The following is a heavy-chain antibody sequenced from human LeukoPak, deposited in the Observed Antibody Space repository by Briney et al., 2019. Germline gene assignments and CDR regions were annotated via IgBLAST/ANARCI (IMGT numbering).Heavy chain of an antibody. CDR2: ISGSGGNT. V-gene: IGHV3-23*01. Sequence: GGSLRLSCAASGFTFSSYAMSWVRQAPGKGLEWVSGISGSGGNTYYVDSVKGRFTISRDNSKNKFYLQMNSLRVEDTAVYYCVKAAGIIGTTYFDYWGQGTLVTVSS. CDR1: GFTFSSYA. D-gene: IGHD1-20*01. CDR3: VKAAGIIGTTYFDY. J-gene: IGHJ4*02.